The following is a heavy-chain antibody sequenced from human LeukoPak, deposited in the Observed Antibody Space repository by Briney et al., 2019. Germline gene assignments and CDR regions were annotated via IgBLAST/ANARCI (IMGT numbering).Heavy chain of an antibody. D-gene: IGHD4-23*01. CDR1: AGSISNSY. Sequence: SETLSLTCTVSAGSISNSYWNWVRQPPGKELEWLGYIHSSGRTNYNPSLKSRITLLIDTSENQFSLRLTSVTAADTAVYYCAYSYDGKVVPFDCWGQGSLVTVSS. J-gene: IGHJ4*02. CDR2: IHSSGRT. CDR3: AYSYDGKVVPFDC. V-gene: IGHV4-4*09.